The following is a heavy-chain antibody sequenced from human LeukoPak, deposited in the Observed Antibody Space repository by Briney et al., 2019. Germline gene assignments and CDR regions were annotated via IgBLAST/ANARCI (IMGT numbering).Heavy chain of an antibody. Sequence: PGGSLRLSCAASGFTFSSYAMSWVRQAPGKGLEWVSAISGSGGSTYYADSVKGRFTISRDNSKNTLYLQMNSLRAEDTAVYYCAKDRITIFGVVISSLFDYWGQGTLVTVSS. CDR2: ISGSGGST. J-gene: IGHJ4*02. D-gene: IGHD3-3*01. CDR3: AKDRITIFGVVISSLFDY. CDR1: GFTFSSYA. V-gene: IGHV3-23*01.